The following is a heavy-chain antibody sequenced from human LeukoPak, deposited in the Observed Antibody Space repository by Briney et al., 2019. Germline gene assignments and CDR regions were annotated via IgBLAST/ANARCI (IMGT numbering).Heavy chain of an antibody. Sequence: GASVKVSCKASGYTFTSYAMHRVRQAPGQRLEWMGWINAGNGNTKYSQKFQGRVTITRDTSASTAYMELSSLRSEDTAVYYCARDLYLGWFGEAWFDYWGQGTLVTVSS. D-gene: IGHD3-10*01. V-gene: IGHV1-3*01. CDR1: GYTFTSYA. CDR3: ARDLYLGWFGEAWFDY. J-gene: IGHJ4*02. CDR2: INAGNGNT.